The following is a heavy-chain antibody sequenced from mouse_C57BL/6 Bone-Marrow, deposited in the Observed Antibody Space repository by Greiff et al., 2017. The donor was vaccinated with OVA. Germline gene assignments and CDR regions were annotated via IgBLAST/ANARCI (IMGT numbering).Heavy chain of an antibody. CDR3: ARSRYDGYFYY. CDR1: GYTFTSYW. CDR2: IHPNSGST. J-gene: IGHJ2*01. Sequence: VQLQQPGAALVKPGASVKLSCKASGYTFTSYWMHWVKQRPGQGLEWIGMIHPNSGSTNYNEKFKSKATLTVDKSSSTAYMQLSSLTSEDSAFYYCARSRYDGYFYYWGQGTTLTVSS. D-gene: IGHD2-3*01. V-gene: IGHV1-64*01.